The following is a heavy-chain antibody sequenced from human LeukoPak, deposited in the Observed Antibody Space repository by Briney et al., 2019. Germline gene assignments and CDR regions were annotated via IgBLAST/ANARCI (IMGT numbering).Heavy chain of an antibody. CDR3: ALHSSSWTIDS. Sequence: GGSLRLSCAVSGFTFSGYYMSWIRQAPGRGLEWVSYISSSSTYTKYADSVKGRVTISRDNAKNSLYLQMNSLRAEDTAVYYCALHSSSWTIDSWGQGTLVTVSS. CDR2: ISSSSTYT. CDR1: GFTFSGYY. J-gene: IGHJ4*02. V-gene: IGHV3-11*06. D-gene: IGHD6-13*01.